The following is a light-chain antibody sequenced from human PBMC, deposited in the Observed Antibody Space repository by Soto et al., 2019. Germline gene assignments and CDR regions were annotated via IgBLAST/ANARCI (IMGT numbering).Light chain of an antibody. V-gene: IGKV3-15*01. J-gene: IGKJ1*01. CDR1: QSVSSK. CDR2: GAS. CDR3: KNYNKWPTKT. Sequence: EIVMTQSPATLSVSPGERATLSCRASQSVSSKLAWYQQKPGQAPRLLIYGASTRATGIPARFSGSGSGTEFTLTISSLQSEDFAVYYCKNYNKWPTKTFGQGTKV.